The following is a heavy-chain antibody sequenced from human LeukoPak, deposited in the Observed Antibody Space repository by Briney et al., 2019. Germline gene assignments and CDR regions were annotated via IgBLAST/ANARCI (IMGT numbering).Heavy chain of an antibody. D-gene: IGHD6-19*01. CDR3: ARPMQWLVQPDY. V-gene: IGHV3-11*04. J-gene: IGHJ4*02. CDR2: ISSSGSTI. CDR1: GFTFSDYY. Sequence: PGGSLRLSCAASGFTFSDYYMSWIRQAPGKGLEWVSYISSSGSTIYYAGSVKGRFTISRDNAKNSLYLQMNSLRAEDTAVYYCARPMQWLVQPDYWGQGTLVTVSS.